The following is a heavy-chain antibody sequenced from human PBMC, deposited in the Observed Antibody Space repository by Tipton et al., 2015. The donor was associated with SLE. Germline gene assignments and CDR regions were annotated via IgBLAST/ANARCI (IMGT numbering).Heavy chain of an antibody. CDR2: IKEDGREK. Sequence: SLRLSCAASGFTFSSYWMGWVSQAPEKELGWGANIKEDGREKYNVDSVKGRFTISRDNAMHSLYLQMNSLRAEDTALYYCARIGVGATAGAFDIWGQGTMLTVSS. V-gene: IGHV3-7*01. J-gene: IGHJ3*02. CDR3: ARIGVGATAGAFDI. D-gene: IGHD1-26*01. CDR1: GFTFSSYW.